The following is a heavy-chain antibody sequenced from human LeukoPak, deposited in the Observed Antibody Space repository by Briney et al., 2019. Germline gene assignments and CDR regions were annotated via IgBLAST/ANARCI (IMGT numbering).Heavy chain of an antibody. V-gene: IGHV1-8*03. CDR3: ARGAPDYGSSFDY. CDR2: MNPNSGNT. CDR1: GGTFSSYA. J-gene: IGHJ4*02. Sequence: ASVKVSCKASGGTFSSYAISWVRQATGQGLEWMGWMNPNSGNTGYAQKFQGRVTITRNTSISTAYMELSSLRSEDTAVYYCARGAPDYGSSFDYWGQGALVTVSS. D-gene: IGHD4-17*01.